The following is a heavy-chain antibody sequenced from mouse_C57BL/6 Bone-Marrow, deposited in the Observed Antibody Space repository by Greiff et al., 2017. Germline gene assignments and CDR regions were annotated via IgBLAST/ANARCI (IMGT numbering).Heavy chain of an antibody. V-gene: IGHV3-6*01. CDR1: GYSITSGYY. CDR3: ARDSYYYGSSPWFAY. Sequence: DVKLQESGPGLVKPSQSLSLTCSVTGYSITSGYYWNWIRQFPGNKLEWMGYISYDGSNNYNPSLKNRISITRDTSKNQFFLKLNSVTTEDTATYYCARDSYYYGSSPWFAYWGQGTLVTVSA. CDR2: ISYDGSN. D-gene: IGHD1-1*01. J-gene: IGHJ3*01.